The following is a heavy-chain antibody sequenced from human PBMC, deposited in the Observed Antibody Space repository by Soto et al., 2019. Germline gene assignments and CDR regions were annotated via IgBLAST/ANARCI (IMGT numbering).Heavy chain of an antibody. V-gene: IGHV1-69*01. D-gene: IGHD2-21*02. J-gene: IGHJ3*01. Sequence: GACVKVSCQASGGTFSSYAIIWVRQAPGQGLEWMGGIIPIFGTANYAQKFQGRVTITADESTSTAYMELSSLRSEDTAVYYCARDRGAYCGGDCFGCGDAFDVWGQVTTVTVPS. CDR3: ARDRGAYCGGDCFGCGDAFDV. CDR1: GGTFSSYA. CDR2: IIPIFGTA.